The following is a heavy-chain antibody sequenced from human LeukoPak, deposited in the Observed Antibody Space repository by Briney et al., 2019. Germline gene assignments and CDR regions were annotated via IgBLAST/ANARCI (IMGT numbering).Heavy chain of an antibody. J-gene: IGHJ4*02. D-gene: IGHD5-12*01. CDR2: VYHRGST. V-gene: IGHV4-4*02. CDR1: GGSISGTNW. Sequence: PSETLSLTCAVSGGSISGTNWWSWVRQAPGKGLEWIGEVYHRGSTHYNPSLKSRVTISVDTSKNQFSLKLSSVTAADTAVYYCARAPSGTVLDYWGQGTLVTVSS. CDR3: ARAPSGTVLDY.